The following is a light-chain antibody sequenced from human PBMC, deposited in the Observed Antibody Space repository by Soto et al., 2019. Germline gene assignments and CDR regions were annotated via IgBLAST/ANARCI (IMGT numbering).Light chain of an antibody. CDR2: AAS. CDR3: QQVNS. Sequence: DIQLTQSPSFLSASVGDRVTITCRASQGISTYLAWYQQKPGKAPKLLIYAASTLQSGVPSRFSGSGSGTEFSLTISSLQPEDFATYFCQQVNSFGGGTKVEI. V-gene: IGKV1-9*01. J-gene: IGKJ4*01. CDR1: QGISTY.